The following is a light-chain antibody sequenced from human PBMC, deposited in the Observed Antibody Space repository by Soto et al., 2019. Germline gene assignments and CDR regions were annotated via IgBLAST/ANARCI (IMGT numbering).Light chain of an antibody. CDR1: SSDVGGYNY. CDR3: RSYTSSNTLYV. CDR2: DVS. Sequence: QSALTQPASVSGSLGQSITISCTGTSSDVGGYNYVSWYQHHPVKAPKLMIYDVSNRPSGVSNRFSGSKSGNTASLTISGLQAEDEADYFCRSYTSSNTLYVFGTGTKLTVL. V-gene: IGLV2-14*03. J-gene: IGLJ1*01.